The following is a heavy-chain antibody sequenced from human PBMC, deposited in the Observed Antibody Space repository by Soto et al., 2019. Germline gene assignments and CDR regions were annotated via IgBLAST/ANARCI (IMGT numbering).Heavy chain of an antibody. D-gene: IGHD3-22*01. CDR2: INAGNGNT. V-gene: IGHV1-3*01. Sequence: ASVKVSCKASGYTFTSYAMHWVRQAPGQRLEWMGWINAGNGNTKYSQKFQGRVNITRDTSASTAYMELSSLRSEDTAVYYCAVHMYYYDSSGYLSDYWGQGTLVTVSS. CDR3: AVHMYYYDSSGYLSDY. CDR1: GYTFTSYA. J-gene: IGHJ4*02.